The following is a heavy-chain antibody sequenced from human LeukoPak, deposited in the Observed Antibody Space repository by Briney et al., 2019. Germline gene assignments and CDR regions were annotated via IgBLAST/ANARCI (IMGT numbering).Heavy chain of an antibody. D-gene: IGHD6-13*01. CDR1: GYSFIGYW. V-gene: IGHV5-51*01. CDR2: IYPGDSHT. J-gene: IGHJ4*02. CDR3: ARQEGSTWYVDY. Sequence: GESLKISCKGSGYSFIGYWIAWVRQMPGKGLEWMGVIYPGDSHTRYSPSFQGQVTISADKSISTAYLQWTSLKASDTAMYYCARQEGSTWYVDYWGQGTLVTVSS.